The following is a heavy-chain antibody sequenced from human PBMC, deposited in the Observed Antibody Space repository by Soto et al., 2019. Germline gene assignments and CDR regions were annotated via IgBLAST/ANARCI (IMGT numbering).Heavy chain of an antibody. J-gene: IGHJ6*02. Sequence: ASVKVSCKASGYTFTSYYMHWVRQAPGQGLEWMGIINPSGGSTSYAQKLQGRVTMTRDTSMSTAYMDLSSLRSDDTAVYYCARDYGDYDSMDYYYYGMDVWGQGTTVTVSS. CDR1: GYTFTSYY. V-gene: IGHV1-46*01. CDR3: ARDYGDYDSMDYYYYGMDV. CDR2: INPSGGST. D-gene: IGHD4-17*01.